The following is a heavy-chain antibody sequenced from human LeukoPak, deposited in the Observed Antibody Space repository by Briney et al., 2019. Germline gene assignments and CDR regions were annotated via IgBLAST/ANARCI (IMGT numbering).Heavy chain of an antibody. Sequence: GRSLRLSCAASGFTFSSYGMHWVRQAPGKGLEWVAVIWYDGSNKYYADSVKGRFTISRDNSKNTLYLQMNSLRAEDTAVYYCAKGGDFDSSGYPLDYWGQGTLVTVFS. J-gene: IGHJ4*02. V-gene: IGHV3-33*06. CDR1: GFTFSSYG. D-gene: IGHD3-22*01. CDR2: IWYDGSNK. CDR3: AKGGDFDSSGYPLDY.